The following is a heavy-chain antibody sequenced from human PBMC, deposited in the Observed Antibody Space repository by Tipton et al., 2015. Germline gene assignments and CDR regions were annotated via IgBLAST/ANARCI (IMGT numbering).Heavy chain of an antibody. CDR3: ARGAGNISTWDFDY. CDR2: VNQGGSR. V-gene: IGHV4-34*01. D-gene: IGHD6-13*01. Sequence: TLSLTCTVSGGSISSYYWSWIRQTPGKGLERIGEVNQGGSRKYKPSLKSRVTVSVETSKIQFSLSITSVTAADTAVYYCARGAGNISTWDFDYWGQGSLVSVSS. J-gene: IGHJ4*02. CDR1: GGSISSYY.